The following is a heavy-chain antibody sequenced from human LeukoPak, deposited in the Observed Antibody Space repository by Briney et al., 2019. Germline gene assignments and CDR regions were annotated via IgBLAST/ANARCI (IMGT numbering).Heavy chain of an antibody. CDR3: ARGRLTGAFPRFVVQ. V-gene: IGHV3-21*01. D-gene: IGHD2-15*01. J-gene: IGHJ4*02. CDR1: VSTVVVYS. CDR2: MSSGSTYI. Sequence: GGSLRLSCAPSVSTVVVYSMTSGRQAPGKGLEWVSSMSSGSTYIYYADSVRGRFTISRDNAKNSLYLLMTSLRVEDTAVYYYARGRLTGAFPRFVVQWGKGTLVTVSS.